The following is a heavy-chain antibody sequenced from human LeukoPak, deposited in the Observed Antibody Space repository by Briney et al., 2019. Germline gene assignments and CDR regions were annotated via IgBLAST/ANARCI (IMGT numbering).Heavy chain of an antibody. Sequence: ASVKVSCKASGGTFGSYAISWVRQAPGQGLEWMGGIIPIFGTANYAQKFQGRVTITADESTSTAYMELSSLRSEDTAVYYCARDERYYWNDVGPPNGMDVWGQGTTVTVSS. CDR1: GGTFGSYA. J-gene: IGHJ6*02. D-gene: IGHD1-1*01. V-gene: IGHV1-69*01. CDR2: IIPIFGTA. CDR3: ARDERYYWNDVGPPNGMDV.